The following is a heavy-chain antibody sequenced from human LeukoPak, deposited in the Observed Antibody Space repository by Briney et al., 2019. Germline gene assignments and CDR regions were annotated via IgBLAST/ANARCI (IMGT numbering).Heavy chain of an antibody. CDR2: ISYDGSNT. J-gene: IGHJ4*02. CDR1: GFTFSSYP. D-gene: IGHD6-13*01. CDR3: ARPQYSTSWYQGIDY. Sequence: GGSLRLSCAASGFTFSSYPMHWVRQAPGKGLEWVALISYDGSNTYYAGSVKGRFTISRDNSKNTLYLQMNSLRTEDTAVYYCARPQYSTSWYQGIDYWGQGNLVTASS. V-gene: IGHV3-30-3*01.